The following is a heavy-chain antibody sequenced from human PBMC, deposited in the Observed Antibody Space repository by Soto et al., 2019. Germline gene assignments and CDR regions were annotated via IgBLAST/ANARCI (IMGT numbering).Heavy chain of an antibody. D-gene: IGHD3-22*01. CDR1: GFTFSSYD. V-gene: IGHV3-13*01. CDR3: ARASPGQGSSGYYYYYYGMDV. Sequence: GGSLRLSCAASGFTFSSYDMHWVRQATGKGLEWVSAIGTAGDTYYPGSVKGRFTISRDNAKNSLYLQMNSLRAEDTAVYYCARASPGQGSSGYYYYYYGMDVWGQGTTVTVSS. CDR2: IGTAGDT. J-gene: IGHJ6*02.